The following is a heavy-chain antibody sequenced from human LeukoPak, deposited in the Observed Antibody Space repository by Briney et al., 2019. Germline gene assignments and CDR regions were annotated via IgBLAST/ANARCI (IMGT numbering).Heavy chain of an antibody. V-gene: IGHV4-31*03. CDR2: IYYSGST. D-gene: IGHD3-9*01. CDR1: GGSISSGGYY. Sequence: PSETLSLTCTVSGGSISSGGYYWSWIRQHPGKGLEWIGYIYYSGSTYYNPSLKSRVTISVDTSKNQFSLKLSSVTAADTAVYYCARGGRGTAAYYDILTGYYNSYYYYGMDVWGQGTTVTVSS. CDR3: ARGGRGTAAYYDILTGYYNSYYYYGMDV. J-gene: IGHJ6*02.